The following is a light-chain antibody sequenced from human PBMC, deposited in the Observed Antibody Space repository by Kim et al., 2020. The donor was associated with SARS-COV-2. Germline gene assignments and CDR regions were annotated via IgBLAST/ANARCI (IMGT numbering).Light chain of an antibody. J-gene: IGLJ2*01. CDR2: AVT. CDR3: CAYAGSYILL. CDR1: IGDIGGHNY. Sequence: GQSVTIPCTATIGDIGGHNYVSWYHHHPGKAPKLMIYAVTKRPSGVPDRFSGSKSGNTASLTISGLQAEDEADYYCCAYAGSYILLFGGGTKVTVL. V-gene: IGLV2-11*01.